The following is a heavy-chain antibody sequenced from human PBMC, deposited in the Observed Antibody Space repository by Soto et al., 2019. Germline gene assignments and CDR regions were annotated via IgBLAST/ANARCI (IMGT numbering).Heavy chain of an antibody. Sequence: PGGSLRLSCAASGFTFNDYAIAWVRQAPGKGLQWVAVISHDGSKKYYADSVRGRFTISRDNSNNMVYLQMSTLRPNDTAVYYCARDHFTNGRPRFDHWGQGTLVTVSS. J-gene: IGHJ4*02. CDR1: GFTFNDYA. CDR3: ARDHFTNGRPRFDH. V-gene: IGHV3-30-3*01. CDR2: ISHDGSKK. D-gene: IGHD2-8*01.